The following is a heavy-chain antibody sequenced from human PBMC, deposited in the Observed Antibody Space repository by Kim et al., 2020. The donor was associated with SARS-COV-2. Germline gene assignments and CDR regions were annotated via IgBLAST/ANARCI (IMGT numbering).Heavy chain of an antibody. D-gene: IGHD2-2*03. CDR3: ARVWIGVDLSGYCSSTNCQGVWFDP. Sequence: SETLSLTCTVSGDSVSNNDYYWSWIRQPPGKGLEWIGYIYYSGSTNYNPSLKSRVSISVDTSKNQFSLKLSSVTAADTAVYYCARVWIGVDLSGYCSSTNCQGVWFDPWGRGNLVTVSS. CDR1: GDSVSNNDYY. V-gene: IGHV4-61*08. CDR2: IYYSGST. J-gene: IGHJ5*02.